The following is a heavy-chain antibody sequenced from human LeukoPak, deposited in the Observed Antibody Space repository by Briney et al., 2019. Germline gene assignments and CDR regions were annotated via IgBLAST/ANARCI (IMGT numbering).Heavy chain of an antibody. CDR1: GFTFSNYA. J-gene: IGHJ4*02. V-gene: IGHV3-23*01. D-gene: IGHD4-17*01. CDR3: AKNGDPGY. Sequence: PGGSLRLXCAASGFTFSNYAVSWVRQAPGKGLEWVSAISGSGGSTYYADSVKGRFTISRDNSKNTLYLHMNSLRAEDTAVYYCAKNGDPGYWGQGTLVTVSS. CDR2: ISGSGGST.